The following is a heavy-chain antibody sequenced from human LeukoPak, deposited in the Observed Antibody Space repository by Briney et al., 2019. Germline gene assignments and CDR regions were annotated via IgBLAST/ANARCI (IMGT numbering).Heavy chain of an antibody. V-gene: IGHV3-66*01. D-gene: IGHD4-17*01. Sequence: GGSLRLSCAASGFSVSSNYMSWVRQAPGKGLEWVSVIYSGGSTYYADSVKGRFTISRDNSKNTLYLQMNSLRAEDTAVYYCAITVPAAEAFDIWGQGTMVTVSS. CDR2: IYSGGST. J-gene: IGHJ3*02. CDR1: GFSVSSNY. CDR3: AITVPAAEAFDI.